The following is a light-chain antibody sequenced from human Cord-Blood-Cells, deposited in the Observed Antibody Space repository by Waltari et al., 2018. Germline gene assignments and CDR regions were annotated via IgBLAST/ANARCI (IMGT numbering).Light chain of an antibody. Sequence: SSELTQDPAVSVALGQTVRITCQGASLRSYYASWYQQKPGQAPVLVIYGKNNRPSGIPDRFPGSSSGNTASLTITGAQAEDEADYYCNSRDSSGNHLVFGGGTKLTVL. J-gene: IGLJ3*02. CDR2: GKN. CDR3: NSRDSSGNHLV. CDR1: SLRSYY. V-gene: IGLV3-19*01.